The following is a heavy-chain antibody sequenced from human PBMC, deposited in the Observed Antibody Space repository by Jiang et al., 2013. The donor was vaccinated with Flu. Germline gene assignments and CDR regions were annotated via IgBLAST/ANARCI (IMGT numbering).Heavy chain of an antibody. D-gene: IGHD6-13*01. J-gene: IGHJ4*02. V-gene: IGHV4-39*01. Sequence: SLTCTVSGGSISSSSYYWGWIRQPPGKGLEWIGSIYYSGSTYYNPSLKSRVTISVDTSKNQFSLKLSSVTAADTAVYYCARHGIAAAGTTLYFDYWGQGTLVTVSS. CDR3: ARHGIAAAGTTLYFDY. CDR2: IYYSGST. CDR1: GGSISSSSYY.